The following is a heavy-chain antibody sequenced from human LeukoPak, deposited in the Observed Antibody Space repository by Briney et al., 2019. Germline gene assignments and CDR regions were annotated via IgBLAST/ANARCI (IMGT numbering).Heavy chain of an antibody. CDR3: ARDQDSYSGIYHGGWY. V-gene: IGHV1-18*01. J-gene: IGHJ4*02. CDR2: ISAYNGST. D-gene: IGHD1-26*01. CDR1: GYSFTSYG. Sequence: ASVKVSCKASGYSFTSYGIIWVRQAPGQGLEWMGWISAYNGSTNYAQKFQGRVTMTTDTSTSTAYMELRSLRSDDTAVYYCARDQDSYSGIYHGGWYWGQGTLVTVSS.